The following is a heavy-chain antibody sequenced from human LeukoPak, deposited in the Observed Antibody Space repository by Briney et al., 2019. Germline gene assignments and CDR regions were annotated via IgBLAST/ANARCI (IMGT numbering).Heavy chain of an antibody. CDR3: ARAWSGGDYFDY. J-gene: IGHJ4*02. CDR2: IHYSGST. Sequence: PSQTLSLTCTVSGGSISSGGYYWSWIRQHPGKGLEWIGYIHYSGSTYYNPSLKSRVTISVDTSKNQFSLKLSSVTAADTAVYYCARAWSGGDYFDYWGQGTLVTVSS. V-gene: IGHV4-31*03. D-gene: IGHD3-10*01. CDR1: GGSISSGGYY.